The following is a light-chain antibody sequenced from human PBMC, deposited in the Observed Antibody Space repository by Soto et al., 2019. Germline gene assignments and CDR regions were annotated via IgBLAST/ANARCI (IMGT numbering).Light chain of an antibody. CDR2: AAS. V-gene: IGKV1-39*01. Sequence: DIQMTQSPSSLSASVGDRVTITCRASQSIDNYLNWFQQKPGNPPKLLIYAASILQSGVPSRFSGRGSGTDSTLTISSLQPEDFATYYCQQTYNSPETFGQGTKVEI. CDR3: QQTYNSPET. CDR1: QSIDNY. J-gene: IGKJ1*01.